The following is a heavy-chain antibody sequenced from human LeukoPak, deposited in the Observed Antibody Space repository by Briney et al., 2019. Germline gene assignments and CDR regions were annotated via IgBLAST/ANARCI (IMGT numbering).Heavy chain of an antibody. D-gene: IGHD3-16*01. Sequence: AASVKVSCKSSGYSLTSYGIDWMRQAPGPGLEWMGWMSTQSGNRNYDQKVHGRLTLTTDRSTNTAYMELRSLRSDDTAVYYCARGEYGDKWGQGTMVTVSS. V-gene: IGHV1-18*01. J-gene: IGHJ4*02. CDR2: MSTQSGNR. CDR3: ARGEYGDK. CDR1: GYSLTSYG.